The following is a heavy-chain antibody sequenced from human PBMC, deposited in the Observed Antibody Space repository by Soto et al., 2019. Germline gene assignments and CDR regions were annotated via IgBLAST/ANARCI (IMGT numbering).Heavy chain of an antibody. J-gene: IGHJ4*02. CDR3: ARRSSGYFYLGY. Sequence: QLQLQESGPGLVKPSETLSLTCTASGGSISSSSYYWGWIRQPPGKGLEWIGTIYYSGSSYSNPSLKSRVTISIDTSKNQFSLKLTSVTAADTAVYYCARRSSGYFYLGYWGQGTLVTVSS. D-gene: IGHD2-21*02. CDR2: IYYSGSS. CDR1: GGSISSSSYY. V-gene: IGHV4-39*01.